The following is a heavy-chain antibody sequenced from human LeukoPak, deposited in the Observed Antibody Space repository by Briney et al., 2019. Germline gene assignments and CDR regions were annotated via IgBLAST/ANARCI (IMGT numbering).Heavy chain of an antibody. CDR2: IYYSGST. CDR3: ARVRSDIDY. V-gene: IGHV4-39*01. Sequence: PSETLSLTCTVSGASISSSTNYWGCIRPPPGKGREWIGSIYYSGSTYYNPSLKGRVTISVDKSKNQLSLKLSSVTAADTAVYYCARVRSDIDYWGQGTLVTVSS. J-gene: IGHJ4*02. CDR1: GASISSSTNY.